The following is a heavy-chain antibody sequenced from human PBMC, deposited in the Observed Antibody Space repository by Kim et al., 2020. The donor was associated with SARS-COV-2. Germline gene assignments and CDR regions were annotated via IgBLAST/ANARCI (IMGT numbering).Heavy chain of an antibody. CDR1: GFTFSSYG. Sequence: GGSLRLSCAASGFTFSSYGMHWVRQAPGKGLEWVAVIWYDGSNKYYADSVKGRFTISRDNSKNTLYLQMNSLRAEDTAVYYCAKDSYYDSSGYYYATLVDWYFDLWGRGTLVTVSS. CDR2: IWYDGSNK. V-gene: IGHV3-33*06. J-gene: IGHJ2*01. D-gene: IGHD3-22*01. CDR3: AKDSYYDSSGYYYATLVDWYFDL.